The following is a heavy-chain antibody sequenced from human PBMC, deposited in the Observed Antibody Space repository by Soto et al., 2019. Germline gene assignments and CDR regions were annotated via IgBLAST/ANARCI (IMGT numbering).Heavy chain of an antibody. J-gene: IGHJ6*02. D-gene: IGHD3-3*01. V-gene: IGHV5-51*01. CDR2: IYAGDSDT. CDR1: GYSFTSYW. CDR3: ARHSTPYYDFWSGYYTGMDV. Sequence: GESLKISCKGSGYSFTSYWIGWVRQMPGKGLEWMGIIYAGDSDTRYSPSFQGQVTISADKSISTAYLQWSSLKASDTAIYYCARHSTPYYDFWSGYYTGMDVWGQGTTVTVSS.